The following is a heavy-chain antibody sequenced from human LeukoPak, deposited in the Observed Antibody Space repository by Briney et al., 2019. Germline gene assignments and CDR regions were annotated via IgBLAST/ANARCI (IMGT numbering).Heavy chain of an antibody. V-gene: IGHV3-21*01. Sequence: GGSLRLSCAASGFTFSSYSMNWVRQAPGKGLEWVSSISSSSSYIYYADSVKGRFTISRDNAKNSLYLQMNSLRAEVTAVYYCARDEYSYGSTPHDYWGQGTLVTVSS. CDR2: ISSSSSYI. J-gene: IGHJ4*02. CDR1: GFTFSSYS. D-gene: IGHD5-18*01. CDR3: ARDEYSYGSTPHDY.